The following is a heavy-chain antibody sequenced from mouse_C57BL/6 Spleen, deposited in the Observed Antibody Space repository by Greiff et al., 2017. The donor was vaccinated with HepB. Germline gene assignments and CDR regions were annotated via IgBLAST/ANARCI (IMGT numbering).Heavy chain of an antibody. CDR2: ISSGGSYT. D-gene: IGHD2-10*02. CDR3: ARQGYGNPFDY. V-gene: IGHV5-6*01. J-gene: IGHJ2*01. CDR1: GFTFSSYG. Sequence: EVKVVESGGDLVKPGGSLKLSCAASGFTFSSYGMSWVRQTPDKRLEWVATISSGGSYTYYPDSVKGRFTISRDNAKNTLYLQMSSLKSEDTAMYYCARQGYGNPFDYWGQGTTLTVSS.